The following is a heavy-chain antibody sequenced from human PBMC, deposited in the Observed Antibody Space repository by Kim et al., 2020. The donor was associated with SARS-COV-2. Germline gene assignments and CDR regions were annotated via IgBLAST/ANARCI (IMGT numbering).Heavy chain of an antibody. CDR2: IIPIFGTA. Sequence: SVKVSCKASGGTFSSYAISWVRQAPGQGLEWMGGIIPIFGTANYAQKFQGRVTITADESTSTAYMELSSLRSEDTAVYYCARDHPDSASMDVWGQGTTVTVSS. D-gene: IGHD2-15*01. V-gene: IGHV1-69*13. CDR1: GGTFSSYA. CDR3: ARDHPDSASMDV. J-gene: IGHJ6*02.